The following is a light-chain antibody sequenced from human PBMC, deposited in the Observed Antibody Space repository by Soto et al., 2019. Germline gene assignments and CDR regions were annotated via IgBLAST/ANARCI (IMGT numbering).Light chain of an antibody. CDR2: GAS. CDR1: HTINNNY. J-gene: IGKJ1*01. CDR3: QQYGSSGT. V-gene: IGKV3-20*01. Sequence: VFTHPACLLALPPGESTTISNGACHTINNNYLAWYQQKPGQAPRLLIYGASTRDTGIPDRFSGSGSGTDFTLTISRLEPEDLAVYYCQQYGSSGTFGQGTKVDIK.